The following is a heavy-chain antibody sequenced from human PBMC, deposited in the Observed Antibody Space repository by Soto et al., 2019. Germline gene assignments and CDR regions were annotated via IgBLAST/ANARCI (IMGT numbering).Heavy chain of an antibody. CDR1: GYSFTSYW. V-gene: IGHV5-51*01. Sequence: PGESLKISCKGSGYSFTSYWIGWVRQMPGKGLEWMGIIYPGDSDTRYSPSFQGQVTISADKSISTAYLQWSSLKASDTAMYYCARLAVADHDYYYYGMDVWGQGTTVTVS. J-gene: IGHJ6*02. CDR3: ARLAVADHDYYYYGMDV. CDR2: IYPGDSDT. D-gene: IGHD6-19*01.